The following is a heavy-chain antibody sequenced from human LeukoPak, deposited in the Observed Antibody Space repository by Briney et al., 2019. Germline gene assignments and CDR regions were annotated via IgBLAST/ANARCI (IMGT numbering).Heavy chain of an antibody. Sequence: PSETLSLTCTDSGGSISSYYWRWIRQPPGKGLEWIGYIYYSGSTNYNPSLKSRVTISVDTSKNQFSLKLSSVTAADTAVYYCARLRGYSGSGFDYWGRGTLVTVSS. J-gene: IGHJ4*02. CDR3: ARLRGYSGSGFDY. D-gene: IGHD5-12*01. CDR2: IYYSGST. V-gene: IGHV4-59*01. CDR1: GGSISSYY.